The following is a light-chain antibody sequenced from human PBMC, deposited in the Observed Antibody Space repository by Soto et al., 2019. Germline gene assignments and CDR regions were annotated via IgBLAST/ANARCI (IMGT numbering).Light chain of an antibody. V-gene: IGKV3-20*01. CDR3: QQYGSSLPWT. J-gene: IGKJ1*01. Sequence: EIVLTQSRGTLSLSPGERATLSCRASQSVSSTYLAWYQQKPGQAPRLLIYGASSRATGIPDRFSGSGSGADFTLTISRLEPEDCAVYYCQQYGSSLPWTFGQGTKVEIK. CDR1: QSVSSTY. CDR2: GAS.